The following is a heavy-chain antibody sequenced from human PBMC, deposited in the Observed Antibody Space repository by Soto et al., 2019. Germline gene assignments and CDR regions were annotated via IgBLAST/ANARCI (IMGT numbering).Heavy chain of an antibody. V-gene: IGHV1-2*02. Sequence: QVQLVQSGAEVKKPGASVKVSCKASGYTFTGYYMHWVRQAPGQGLEWMGWINPNSGGTNYAQKFQGRVTMSRDTSISTAYMELSRLRSDDTAVYYCARVSKLSITMVRGAYDYWGQGTLVTVSS. CDR1: GYTFTGYY. J-gene: IGHJ4*02. CDR3: ARVSKLSITMVRGAYDY. D-gene: IGHD3-10*01. CDR2: INPNSGGT.